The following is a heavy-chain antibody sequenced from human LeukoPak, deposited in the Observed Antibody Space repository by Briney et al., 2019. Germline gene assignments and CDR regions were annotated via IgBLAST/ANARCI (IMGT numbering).Heavy chain of an antibody. CDR2: INRSGST. V-gene: IGHV4-34*01. CDR3: ARGYNSGWYAY. Sequence: PSETLSLTCAVYGGSFSGYYWSWIRQPPGKGLEWIGEINRSGSTNYNPSLKSRVTISVDTSKNQFSLKVNSVTAADTAVYYCARGYNSGWYAYWGQGTLVTVSS. CDR1: GGSFSGYY. J-gene: IGHJ4*02. D-gene: IGHD6-19*01.